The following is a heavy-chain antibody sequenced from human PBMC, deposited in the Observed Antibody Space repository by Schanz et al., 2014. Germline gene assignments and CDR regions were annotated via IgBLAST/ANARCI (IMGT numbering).Heavy chain of an antibody. V-gene: IGHV3-11*05. Sequence: QVQLVESGGGLVKPGGSLRLSCAASGFTFSDYYMTWMRQAPGKGLEWISYISNSGTYTKYADSVKGRFVISRDNARSSLYLQMSSLRDGDTAVYYCASVIMVAGNHRDGRDVWGRGTTVIVSS. CDR2: ISNSGTYT. J-gene: IGHJ6*02. CDR1: GFTFSDYY. CDR3: ASVIMVAGNHRDGRDV. D-gene: IGHD6-19*01.